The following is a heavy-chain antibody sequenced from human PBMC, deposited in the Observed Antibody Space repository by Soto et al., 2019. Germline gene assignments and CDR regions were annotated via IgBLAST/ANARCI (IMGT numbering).Heavy chain of an antibody. D-gene: IGHD6-13*01. CDR1: GYTFTGYY. V-gene: IGHV1-2*04. J-gene: IGHJ6*02. Sequence: ASVKVSCKASGYTFTGYYMHWVRQAPGQGLEWMGWINPNSGGTNYAQKFQGWVTMTRDTSISTAYMELSRLRSDDTAVYYCARLKRVTAAAGTDLKSYYYGMDVWGQGTTVTVSS. CDR3: ARLKRVTAAAGTDLKSYYYGMDV. CDR2: INPNSGGT.